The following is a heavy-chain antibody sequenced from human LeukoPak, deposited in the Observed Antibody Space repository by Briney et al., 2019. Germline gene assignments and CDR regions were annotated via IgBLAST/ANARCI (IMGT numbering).Heavy chain of an antibody. CDR3: ARDTAVAGIGYYGMDV. D-gene: IGHD6-19*01. CDR2: ISSSGSTM. V-gene: IGHV3-11*01. CDR1: GFTFSDYY. J-gene: IGHJ6*02. Sequence: PGGSLRLSCAASGFTFSDYYMSWIRQAPGKGLEWVSYISSSGSTMYYADSVKGRFTISRDNAKNSLYLQMNSLRAEDTAVYYCARDTAVAGIGYYGMDVWGQGTTVTVSS.